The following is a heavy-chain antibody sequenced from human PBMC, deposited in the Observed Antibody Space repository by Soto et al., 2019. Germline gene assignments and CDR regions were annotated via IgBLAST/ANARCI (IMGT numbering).Heavy chain of an antibody. J-gene: IGHJ4*02. CDR2: IKSDGTSI. CDR1: GVTFSSYW. CDR3: MTTPGY. Sequence: GGSLRLSCAASGVTFSSYWMDWVRQAPGKGLVWVSRIKSDGTSIRYADSVKGRFIISRDNAKNTLYLQMNSLRAEDTAVYFCMTTPGYWGRGPLVTVSS. V-gene: IGHV3-74*01. D-gene: IGHD4-17*01.